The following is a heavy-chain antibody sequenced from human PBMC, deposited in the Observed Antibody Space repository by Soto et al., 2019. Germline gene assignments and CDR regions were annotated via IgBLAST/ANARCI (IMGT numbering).Heavy chain of an antibody. V-gene: IGHV1-3*01. J-gene: IGHJ5*02. D-gene: IGHD6-13*01. Sequence: ASVKVSCKASGYTFTSYAMHWVRQAPGQRLEWMGWINAGNGNTKYSQKFRGRVTITRDTSASTAYMELSSLRSEDTAVYYCARWVAVRRYSSSWYECNWFDPWGQGTLVTVSS. CDR3: ARWVAVRRYSSSWYECNWFDP. CDR1: GYTFTSYA. CDR2: INAGNGNT.